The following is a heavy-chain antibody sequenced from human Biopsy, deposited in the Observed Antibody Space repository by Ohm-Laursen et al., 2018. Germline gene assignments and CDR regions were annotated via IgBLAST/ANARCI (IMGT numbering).Heavy chain of an antibody. D-gene: IGHD2-2*02. CDR1: GFTFTSYE. Sequence: SLRLSCAASGFTFTSYEMNWVRQASGKGLEWVANIHYTGSPIYYADSVRGRFTISRDNGEYSLFLQMNSLRVDDTAVYYCARRIPLYGMDVWGQGTTVSVS. CDR3: ARRIPLYGMDV. J-gene: IGHJ6*02. CDR2: IHYTGSPI. V-gene: IGHV3-48*03.